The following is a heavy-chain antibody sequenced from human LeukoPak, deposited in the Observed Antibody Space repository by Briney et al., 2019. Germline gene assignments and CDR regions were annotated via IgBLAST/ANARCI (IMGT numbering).Heavy chain of an antibody. V-gene: IGHV3-64D*06. J-gene: IGHJ4*02. D-gene: IGHD5-24*01. CDR3: VKARLATISDY. CDR1: GFTFSSYT. Sequence: GGSLRLSCSASGFTFSSYTMHWVRQAPGKGLEYVSAISSNGGSTYYADSVKGRFTISRDNSKNTLYLQMSSLRAEDTAVYYCVKARLATISDYWGQGTLVTVSS. CDR2: ISSNGGST.